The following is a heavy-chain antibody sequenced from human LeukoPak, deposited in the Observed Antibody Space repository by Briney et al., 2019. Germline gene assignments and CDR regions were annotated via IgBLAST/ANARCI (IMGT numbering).Heavy chain of an antibody. V-gene: IGHV4-34*01. D-gene: IGHD3-22*01. CDR1: GGSFSGYY. CDR2: INNSGGT. CDR3: ARGFRGSVVVITKGPYYYYYGVDV. J-gene: IGHJ6*02. Sequence: PSETLSLTCAVYGGSFSGYYWSWIRQPPGKGLEWIGEINNSGGTNYNPSLKSRVTISVDTSKNQFSLKLSSVTAADTAVYYCARGFRGSVVVITKGPYYYYYGVDVWGQGTTVTVSS.